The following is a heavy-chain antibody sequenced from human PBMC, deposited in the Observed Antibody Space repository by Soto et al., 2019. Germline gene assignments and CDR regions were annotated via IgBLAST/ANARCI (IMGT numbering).Heavy chain of an antibody. D-gene: IGHD6-13*01. Sequence: SETLSLTCAVYGGSFSGYYWSWIRQPPGKGLEWIGEINHSGSTNYNPSLKSRVTISVDTSKNQFSLKLSSVTAADTAVYYCGRVYIAAAGIGWFVPWDQETLLTVSS. V-gene: IGHV4-34*01. CDR3: GRVYIAAAGIGWFVP. CDR2: INHSGST. CDR1: GGSFSGYY. J-gene: IGHJ5*02.